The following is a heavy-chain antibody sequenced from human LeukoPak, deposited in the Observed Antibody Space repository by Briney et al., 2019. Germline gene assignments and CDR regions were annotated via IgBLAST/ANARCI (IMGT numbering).Heavy chain of an antibody. Sequence: GASVKVSCKASGGTFSSYAISWVRQAPGQGLEWMVGIIPILGTANYAQKFQGRVTITTDESTSTAYMELSSLRSEDTAVYYCARGGSRTAFDIWGQGTMVTVSS. J-gene: IGHJ3*02. CDR1: GGTFSSYA. D-gene: IGHD1-26*01. CDR2: IIPILGTA. V-gene: IGHV1-69*05. CDR3: ARGGSRTAFDI.